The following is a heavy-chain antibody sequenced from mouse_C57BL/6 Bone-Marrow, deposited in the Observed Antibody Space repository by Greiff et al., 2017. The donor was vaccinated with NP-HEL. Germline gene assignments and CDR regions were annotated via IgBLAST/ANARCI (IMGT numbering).Heavy chain of an antibody. CDR3: VRHAESNYGWFDY. V-gene: IGHV10-1*01. CDR1: GFSFNTYA. J-gene: IGHJ2*01. CDR2: IRSKSNNYAT. D-gene: IGHD2-5*01. Sequence: EVHLVESGGGLVQPKGSLKLSCAASGFSFNTYAMNWVRQAPGKGLEWVARIRSKSNNYATYYADSVKDRFTISRDDSESMLYLQMNNLKTEDTAMYYCVRHAESNYGWFDYWGQGTTLTVSS.